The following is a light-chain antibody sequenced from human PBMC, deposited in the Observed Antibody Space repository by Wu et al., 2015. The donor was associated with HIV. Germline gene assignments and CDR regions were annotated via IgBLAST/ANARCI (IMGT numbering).Light chain of an antibody. CDR2: DAS. CDR3: QQYDHLPFT. CDR1: EDISNY. V-gene: IGKV1-33*01. J-gene: IGKJ2*01. Sequence: DIQMTQSPSSLSASIGDRVTITCQASEDISNYLNWYQKKSGTAPKLLIYDASNLETGVPSRFSASGFGTHFNFTINSLQPEDIATYFCQQYDHLPFTFGQGTQLEMK.